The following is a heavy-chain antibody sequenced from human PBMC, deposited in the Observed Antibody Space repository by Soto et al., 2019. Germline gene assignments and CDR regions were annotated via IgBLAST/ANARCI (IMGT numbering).Heavy chain of an antibody. CDR2: INPNSGGT. CDR1: GYTFTGYY. J-gene: IGHJ4*02. Sequence: ASVKVSCTASGYTFTGYYMHWVRQAPGQGLEWMGWINPNSGGTNYAQKFQGRVTMTRDTSISTAYMELSRLRSDDTAVYYCARGPIVVVVAAKYYFDYWGQGTLVTVSS. V-gene: IGHV1-2*02. D-gene: IGHD2-15*01. CDR3: ARGPIVVVVAAKYYFDY.